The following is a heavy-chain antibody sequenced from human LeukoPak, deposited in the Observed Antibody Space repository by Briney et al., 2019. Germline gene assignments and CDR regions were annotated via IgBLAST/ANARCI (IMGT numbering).Heavy chain of an antibody. CDR1: GFTFSSYA. CDR2: ISGGAGGT. V-gene: IGHV3-23*01. D-gene: IGHD3-9*01. CDR3: AKGDPPTYYDILTGQDY. Sequence: GGSLRLSCAASGFTFSSYAMSWVRQAPGKGLEWVSAISGGAGGTYYADSVKGRFTISRDNSKNMLYLQLNSLRAEDTAVYYCAKGDPPTYYDILTGQDYWGQGTLVTVSS. J-gene: IGHJ4*02.